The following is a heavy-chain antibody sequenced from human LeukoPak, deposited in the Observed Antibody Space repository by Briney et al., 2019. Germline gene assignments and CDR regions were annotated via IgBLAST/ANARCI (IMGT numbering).Heavy chain of an antibody. CDR1: GYSISSGYY. CDR3: ARAGLQHNWFDP. Sequence: SETLSLTCTVSGYSISSGYYWGWIRQPPGKGLEWIGSIYHSGSTYYNPSLKSRVTISVDTSKNQFSLKLSSVTAADTAVYYCARAGLQHNWFDPWGQGTLVTVSS. D-gene: IGHD3-10*01. J-gene: IGHJ5*02. CDR2: IYHSGST. V-gene: IGHV4-38-2*02.